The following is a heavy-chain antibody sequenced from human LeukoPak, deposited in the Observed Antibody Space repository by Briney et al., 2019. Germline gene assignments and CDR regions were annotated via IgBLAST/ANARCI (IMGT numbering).Heavy chain of an antibody. V-gene: IGHV3-23*01. J-gene: IGHJ4*02. D-gene: IGHD2-2*01. CDR1: GFTFSNYA. Sequence: PGGSLRLSCAASGFTFSNYAMSWVRQAPGKGLEWVSSLSDNGGSPYYADSVKGRFAISRDNSKNTLYLQMNSLRAEDTAVYYCAKDALIVVVPATIDYWGQGILVTVSS. CDR3: AKDALIVVVPATIDY. CDR2: LSDNGGSP.